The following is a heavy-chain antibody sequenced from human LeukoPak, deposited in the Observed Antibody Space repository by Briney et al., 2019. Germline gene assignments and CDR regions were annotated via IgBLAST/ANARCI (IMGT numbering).Heavy chain of an antibody. D-gene: IGHD3-22*01. CDR1: GGSVSSGSYY. Sequence: PSETLSLTCTVSGGSVSSGSYYWSWIRQPPGKGLEWVSAISGSGGSTYYADSVKGRFTISRDNSKNTLYLQMNSLRAEDTAVYYCAKDLNSTYNYDSSGYEDAFDIWGHGTMVTVSS. CDR2: ISGSGGST. CDR3: AKDLNSTYNYDSSGYEDAFDI. J-gene: IGHJ3*02. V-gene: IGHV3-23*01.